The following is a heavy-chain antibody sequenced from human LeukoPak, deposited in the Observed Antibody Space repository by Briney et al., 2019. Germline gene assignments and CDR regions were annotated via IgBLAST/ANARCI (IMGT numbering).Heavy chain of an antibody. V-gene: IGHV1-24*01. Sequence: ASVKVSCKVPGHTLTELTMHWVRQAPGKGLEWMGGFDPEDGETIYAQKFQGRVAMTEDTSTDTAYMELSSLRSEDTAIYYCATLSTMRATTIYWYFGLWGRGTLVTVSS. J-gene: IGHJ2*01. CDR1: GHTLTELT. CDR3: ATLSTMRATTIYWYFGL. D-gene: IGHD2-2*01. CDR2: FDPEDGET.